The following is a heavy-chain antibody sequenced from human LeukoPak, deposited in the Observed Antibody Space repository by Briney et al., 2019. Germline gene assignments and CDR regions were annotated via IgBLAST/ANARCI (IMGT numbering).Heavy chain of an antibody. V-gene: IGHV4-39*07. CDR1: GGSISSSSYY. D-gene: IGHD3-3*01. CDR2: IYYSGST. CDR3: AREAWSGYYRRDSKHYYYMDV. J-gene: IGHJ6*03. Sequence: SETLSLTCTVSGGSISSSSYYWGWLRQPPGKGLEWIGSIYYSGSTYYNPSLKSRVTISVDTSKNQFSLKLSSVTAADTAVYYCAREAWSGYYRRDSKHYYYMDVWGKGTTVTVSS.